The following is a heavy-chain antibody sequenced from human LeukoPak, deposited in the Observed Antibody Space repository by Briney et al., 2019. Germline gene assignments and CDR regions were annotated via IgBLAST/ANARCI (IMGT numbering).Heavy chain of an antibody. J-gene: IGHJ4*02. V-gene: IGHV4-34*01. CDR3: ARTVRFLEWLLPRFDY. D-gene: IGHD3-3*01. Sequence: PSETLSLTCTVSGASFSDYYWSWIRQPPGKGLEWIGEINHSGSTNYNPSLKSRVTISVDTSKNQFSLKLSSVTAADTAVYYCARTVRFLEWLLPRFDYWGQGTLVTVSS. CDR1: GASFSDYY. CDR2: INHSGST.